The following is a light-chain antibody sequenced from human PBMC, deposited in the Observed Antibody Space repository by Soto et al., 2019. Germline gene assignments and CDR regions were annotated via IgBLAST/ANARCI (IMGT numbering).Light chain of an antibody. CDR2: GAS. CDR3: QQYGSSPPWT. V-gene: IGKV3-20*01. CDR1: QSVSSSY. J-gene: IGKJ1*01. Sequence: EIVLTQSPGTLSLSPGARATLSCRASQSVSSSYLAWYQQKPGQAPRLLIYGASSRATGITDRFSGSGSGTDFTLTISRLEPEDFAVDYCQQYGSSPPWTFGQGTKVEIK.